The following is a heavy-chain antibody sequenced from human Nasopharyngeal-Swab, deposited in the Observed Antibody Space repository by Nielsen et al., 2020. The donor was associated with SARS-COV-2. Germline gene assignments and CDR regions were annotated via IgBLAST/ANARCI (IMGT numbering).Heavy chain of an antibody. J-gene: IGHJ3*02. V-gene: IGHV3-23*01. Sequence: GGSLRLSCAASGFTFSSYVMSWVRQAPGKGLEWVSAISGSGGSTYYADSVKGRFTISRDNSKNTLYLQMNSLRAEDTAVYYCAKDLITMIVVVINDAFDIWGQGTMVTVSS. CDR1: GFTFSSYV. CDR3: AKDLITMIVVVINDAFDI. D-gene: IGHD3-22*01. CDR2: ISGSGGST.